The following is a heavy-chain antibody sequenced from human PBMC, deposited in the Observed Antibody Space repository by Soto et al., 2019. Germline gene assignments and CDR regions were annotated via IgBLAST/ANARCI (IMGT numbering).Heavy chain of an antibody. CDR2: MNPNSGNT. D-gene: IGHD2-15*01. CDR3: ARVMVDTYCSGGSCYQRTDAFDI. V-gene: IGHV1-8*01. J-gene: IGHJ3*02. CDR1: GYTFTSYD. Sequence: ASVKVSCKASGYTFTSYDINWVRQATGQGLEWMGWMNPNSGNTGYAQKFQGRVTMTRNTSISTAYMELSSLRSEDTAVYYCARVMVDTYCSGGSCYQRTDAFDIWGQGTMVTVSS.